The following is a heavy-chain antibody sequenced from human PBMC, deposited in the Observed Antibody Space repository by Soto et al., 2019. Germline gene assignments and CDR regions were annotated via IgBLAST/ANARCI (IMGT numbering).Heavy chain of an antibody. J-gene: IGHJ4*02. CDR3: ARVDTSMVRFDY. V-gene: IGHV6-1*01. Sequence: SQTRSLTCTISGDIMSRNNPVLTCIRQSPSRDLEWLGRTYYRSKWYSDHTVSVKSRITINPDTPKNQFSLQLNSVTPEDTAVYYCARVDTSMVRFDYWGQGTLVTVSS. CDR1: GDIMSRNNPV. CDR2: TYYRSKWYS. D-gene: IGHD5-18*01.